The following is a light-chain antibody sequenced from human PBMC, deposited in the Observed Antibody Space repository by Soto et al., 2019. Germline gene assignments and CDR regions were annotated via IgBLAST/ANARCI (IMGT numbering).Light chain of an antibody. CDR3: SSYTSSSPLRV. Sequence: QSALTQPASVSGSPGQSITISCTGTSSDVGGYNYVSWYQQHPGKAPKLMIYGVSNRPSGVSNRFSGSKSGNTASLTISGLQAEDEADYYCSSYTSSSPLRVFGGGTKVTVL. CDR2: GVS. CDR1: SSDVGGYNY. J-gene: IGLJ3*02. V-gene: IGLV2-14*01.